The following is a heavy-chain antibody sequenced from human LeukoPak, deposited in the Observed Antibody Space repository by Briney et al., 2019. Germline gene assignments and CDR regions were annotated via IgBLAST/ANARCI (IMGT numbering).Heavy chain of an antibody. CDR1: GYTFTGYY. CDR2: INPNSGGT. V-gene: IGHV1-2*02. D-gene: IGHD3-3*01. Sequence: ASVKVSCKASGYTFTGYYMHWVRQAPGQGLEWMGWINPNSGGTNYAQKCQGRVTMTRDTSISTAYMELSRLRSDDTAVYYCARDITIFGVVSNGFDPWGQGTLVTVSS. J-gene: IGHJ5*02. CDR3: ARDITIFGVVSNGFDP.